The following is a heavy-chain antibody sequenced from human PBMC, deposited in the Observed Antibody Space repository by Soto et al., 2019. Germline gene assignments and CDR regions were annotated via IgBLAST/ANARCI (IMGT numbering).Heavy chain of an antibody. CDR2: ISYDGSNK. Sequence: GSLRLSCAAPVFTVSSYAMHWVRQAPGKGLEWVAVISYDGSNKYYADSVKGRFTISRDNSKNTLYLQMNSLRAEDTAVYYCARDRVAVAAQTPDYYYYGMDVWGQGTTVTVSS. D-gene: IGHD6-19*01. CDR3: ARDRVAVAAQTPDYYYYGMDV. CDR1: VFTVSSYA. J-gene: IGHJ6*02. V-gene: IGHV3-30-3*01.